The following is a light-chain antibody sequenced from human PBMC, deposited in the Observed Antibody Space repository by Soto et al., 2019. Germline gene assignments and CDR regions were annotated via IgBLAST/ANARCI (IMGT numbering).Light chain of an antibody. Sequence: QSVLTQPASVSGSPGQSITISCTGSSSDVGGYHYVSWYQQHPGKAPKLMIYEVTNRPSGVSNRFSGSKSGNTASLTISGPQAEDEDDYYCTLYTSSSTLLFGGGTKLTVL. CDR1: SSDVGGYHY. J-gene: IGLJ2*01. CDR3: TLYTSSSTLL. CDR2: EVT. V-gene: IGLV2-14*01.